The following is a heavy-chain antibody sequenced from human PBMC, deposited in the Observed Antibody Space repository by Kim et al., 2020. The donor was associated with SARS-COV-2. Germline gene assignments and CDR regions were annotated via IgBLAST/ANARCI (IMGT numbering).Heavy chain of an antibody. CDR1: GFTFSSYW. V-gene: IGHV3-7*03. CDR3: ARVYYYDSSGVDY. D-gene: IGHD3-22*01. Sequence: GGSLRLSCAASGFTFSSYWMSWVRQAPGKGLEWVANIKQDGSEKYYVDSVKGRFTISRDNAKNSLYLQMNSLRAEDTAVYYCARVYYYDSSGVDYWGQGTLVTVSS. J-gene: IGHJ4*02. CDR2: IKQDGSEK.